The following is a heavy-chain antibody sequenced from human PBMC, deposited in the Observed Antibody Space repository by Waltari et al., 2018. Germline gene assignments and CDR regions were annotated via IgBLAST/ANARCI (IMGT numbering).Heavy chain of an antibody. CDR3: VRGSSGWYGTDF. CDR2: MKSDATIK. D-gene: IGHD6-19*01. CDR1: GFTFSATW. J-gene: IGHJ4*02. Sequence: EVKLVESGGGLVQPGGSLILSCAASGFTFSATWMQWVRQAPGKGLVWVSRMKSDATIKDYADSVKGRFTISRDNAENTLYLQMNSLRIEETAIYYCVRGSSGWYGTDFWGQGTLVTV. V-gene: IGHV3-74*01.